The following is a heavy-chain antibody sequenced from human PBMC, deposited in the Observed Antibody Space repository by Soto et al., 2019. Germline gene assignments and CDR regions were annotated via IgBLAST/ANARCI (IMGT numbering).Heavy chain of an antibody. D-gene: IGHD2-15*01. J-gene: IGHJ3*02. Sequence: SETLSLTCSVSGGSISSNSHYWVWVRQPPGKGLECIGGIYYNGDTYYYPSLRSRVTISVDTSKNQFSLKLNSVTAADSAVYYCARHESIVVVPAARGFDIWGQGTMVTVS. CDR2: IYYNGDT. CDR1: GGSISSNSHY. CDR3: ARHESIVVVPAARGFDI. V-gene: IGHV4-39*01.